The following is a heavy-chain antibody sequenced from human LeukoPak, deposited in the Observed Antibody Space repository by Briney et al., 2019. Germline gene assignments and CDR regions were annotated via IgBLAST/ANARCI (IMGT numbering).Heavy chain of an antibody. CDR1: GGPISSSY. CDR2: IYYSGNT. J-gene: IGHJ4*02. Sequence: LETLSLTCTVSGGPISSSYWSWIRQPPGKGLEWIGFIYYSGNTNYNPSLKSRVIISLDTSKNQFSLKLSSVTAADTAVYYCARLKGYSSGWYPSYYLDYWGQGTLVTVSS. CDR3: ARLKGYSSGWYPSYYLDY. V-gene: IGHV4-59*08. D-gene: IGHD6-19*01.